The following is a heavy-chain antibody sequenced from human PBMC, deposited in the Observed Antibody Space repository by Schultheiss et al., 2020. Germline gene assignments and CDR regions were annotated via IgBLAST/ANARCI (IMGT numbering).Heavy chain of an antibody. CDR1: GFTFGDYA. CDR2: IRSKAYGGTT. D-gene: IGHD6-19*01. J-gene: IGHJ4*02. Sequence: GGSLRLSCTASGFTFGDYAMSWVRQAPGKGLEWVGFIRSKAYGGTTEYAASVKGRFTISRDDSKSIAYLQMNSLKTEDTAVYYCTRNPRYSSGWYELGYWGQGTLVTVSS. V-gene: IGHV3-49*04. CDR3: TRNPRYSSGWYELGY.